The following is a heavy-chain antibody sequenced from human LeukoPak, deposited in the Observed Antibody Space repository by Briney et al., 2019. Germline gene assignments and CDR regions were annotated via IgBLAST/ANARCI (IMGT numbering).Heavy chain of an antibody. CDR1: GFTFSSYW. CDR3: VAYYYDSIDY. CDR2: IYSGGST. Sequence: GGSLRLSCAASGFTFSSYWMNWVRQAPGKGLEWVSVIYSGGSTYYADSVKGRFTISRDNSKNTLYLQMNSLRAEDTAVYYCVAYYYDSIDYWGQGTLVTVSS. J-gene: IGHJ4*02. D-gene: IGHD3-22*01. V-gene: IGHV3-66*01.